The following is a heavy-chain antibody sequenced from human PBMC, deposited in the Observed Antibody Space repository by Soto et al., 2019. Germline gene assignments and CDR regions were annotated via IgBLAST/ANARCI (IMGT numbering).Heavy chain of an antibody. D-gene: IGHD5-18*01. CDR1: GYTFASYA. CDR2: INAGNGNT. Sequence: ASVKVSCKASGYTFASYAMHWVRQAPGQRLEWMGWINAGNGNTNYSQRFRGRVTITTDTSTTTVYMELTNLRSDDTAVYYCARCIQGDYYYGMDVWGQGTTVTVS. J-gene: IGHJ6*02. CDR3: ARCIQGDYYYGMDV. V-gene: IGHV1-3*01.